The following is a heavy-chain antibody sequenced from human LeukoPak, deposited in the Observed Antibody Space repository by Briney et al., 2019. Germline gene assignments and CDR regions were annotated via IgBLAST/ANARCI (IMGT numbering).Heavy chain of an antibody. CDR1: GFTFSSYA. J-gene: IGHJ4*02. CDR2: ISYDGSNK. D-gene: IGHD5-12*01. V-gene: IGHV3-30*04. CDR3: ASDSGYDFRSPGDY. Sequence: GGSLRLSCAASGFTFSSYAMHWVRQAPGKGLEWVAVISYDGSNKYYADSAKGRFTISRDNSKNTLYLQMNSLRAEDTAVYYCASDSGYDFRSPGDYWGQGTLVTVSS.